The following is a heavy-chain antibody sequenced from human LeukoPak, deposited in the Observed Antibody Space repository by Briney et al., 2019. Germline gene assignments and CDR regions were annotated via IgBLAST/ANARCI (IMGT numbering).Heavy chain of an antibody. Sequence: GGSLRFSFKASGITFSPYTMNWVRQAPGKGLGWVSSISSSTYIYYADSVKGRFTISRDNGRNSVSLQMNSLRAEDTATYYCARDMGDYADFNHYYYYMDVWGKGTTVTVSS. D-gene: IGHD4-17*01. CDR3: ARDMGDYADFNHYYYYMDV. CDR1: GITFSPYT. J-gene: IGHJ6*03. CDR2: ISSSTYI. V-gene: IGHV3-21*06.